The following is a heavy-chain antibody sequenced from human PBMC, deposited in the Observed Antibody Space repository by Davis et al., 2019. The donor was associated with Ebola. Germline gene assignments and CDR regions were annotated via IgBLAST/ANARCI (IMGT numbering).Heavy chain of an antibody. V-gene: IGHV1-18*01. CDR1: GYTFKNYA. CDR3: ARGYDSSGYRY. CDR2: ISAYNGNT. J-gene: IGHJ4*02. Sequence: AASVKVSCKASGYTFKNYAISWVRQAPGQGLEWMGWISAYNGNTNYAQILQGRVTMTTDTSTGTAYMELRSLRSDDTAVYYCARGYDSSGYRYWGQGTLVTVSS. D-gene: IGHD3-22*01.